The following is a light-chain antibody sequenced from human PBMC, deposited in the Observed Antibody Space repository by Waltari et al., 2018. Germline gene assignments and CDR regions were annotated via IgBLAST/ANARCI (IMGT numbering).Light chain of an antibody. CDR1: KLGENY. J-gene: IGLJ2*01. Sequence: SYEVTQPPSVSVSPGQTANIPCSGDKLGENYVCWYRQKAGQSPLLVIYKDNKRPSGIPERFSGSNSGNTATLTISGTQAIDEADYYCQAWDSSHMIFGGGTKLTVL. V-gene: IGLV3-1*01. CDR2: KDN. CDR3: QAWDSSHMI.